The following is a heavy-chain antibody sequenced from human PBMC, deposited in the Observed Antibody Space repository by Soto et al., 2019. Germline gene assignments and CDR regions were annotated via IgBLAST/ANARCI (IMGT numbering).Heavy chain of an antibody. CDR1: GGSISSGDYY. Sequence: SETLSLTCTVSGGSISSGDYYWSWIRPPPGKGLEWIGYIYYSGRNYYNPSLKSRITTSVYTSKNQFSLKMSSVTAAYTAVYYCARVLRYFYWHVDYWGQGTLVTVSS. D-gene: IGHD3-9*01. V-gene: IGHV4-30-4*01. CDR3: ARVLRYFYWHVDY. CDR2: IYYSGRN. J-gene: IGHJ4*02.